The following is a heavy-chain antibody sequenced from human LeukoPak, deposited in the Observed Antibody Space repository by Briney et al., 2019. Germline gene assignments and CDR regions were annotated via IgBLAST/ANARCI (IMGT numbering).Heavy chain of an antibody. D-gene: IGHD3-9*01. CDR2: INPNSGGT. CDR1: GYTFTGYY. J-gene: IGHJ5*02. Sequence: ASVKVSCKASGYTFTGYYMHWVRQAPGQGLEWMGWINPNSGGTNYAQKFQGRVTMTRDTSISTAYMELSRLRSDDTAVYYCARAGFVRGYYDILAGYYGDRKWFDPWGQGTLVTVSS. V-gene: IGHV1-2*02. CDR3: ARAGFVRGYYDILAGYYGDRKWFDP.